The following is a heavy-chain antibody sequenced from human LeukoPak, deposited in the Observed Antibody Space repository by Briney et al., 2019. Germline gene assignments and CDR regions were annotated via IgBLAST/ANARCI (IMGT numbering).Heavy chain of an antibody. V-gene: IGHV4-59*08. Sequence: SETLSLTCTVSGGAMNNYYWSWIRQSPGKGLEWIGFIYYSGTTNYNPSHRSPVTMSVDTSKNQCSLKLSSVTAADTAVYYCARHREGAFDIWGRGTVITVSS. CDR3: ARHREGAFDI. CDR1: GGAMNNYY. J-gene: IGHJ3*02. CDR2: IYYSGTT. D-gene: IGHD1-26*01.